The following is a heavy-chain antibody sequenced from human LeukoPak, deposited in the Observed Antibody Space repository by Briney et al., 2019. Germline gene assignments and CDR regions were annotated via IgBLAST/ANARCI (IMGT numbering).Heavy chain of an antibody. CDR2: FSCSGST. CDR1: GGSISSCTYS. D-gene: IGHD1-1*01. J-gene: IGHJ4*02. V-gene: IGHV4-39*07. CDR3: ARDWNRYAY. Sequence: SETLSLTCSVSGGSISSCTYSWGWIRQPPGKGLEWIGSFSCSGSTYYNPSLKSRVTISVDTSKSQFSLYMDSVTGADTAVYYCARDWNRYAYWGEGTLVTVSS.